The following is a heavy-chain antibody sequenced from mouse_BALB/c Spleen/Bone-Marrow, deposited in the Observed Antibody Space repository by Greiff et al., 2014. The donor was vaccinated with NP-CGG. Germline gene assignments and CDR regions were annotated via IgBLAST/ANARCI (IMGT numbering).Heavy chain of an antibody. Sequence: VQLQQPGAELVKPGASVKLSCTASGFNIKDTYMHWVKQRPEQGLEWIGRIDPANGNTKYDPKFQGKATITADTSSNTAYLQLSSLTSEDTAFYYCARSLYDGYFSWFAYWGQGTLVTVSA. CDR2: IDPANGNT. V-gene: IGHV14-3*02. CDR3: ARSLYDGYFSWFAY. D-gene: IGHD2-3*01. CDR1: GFNIKDTY. J-gene: IGHJ3*01.